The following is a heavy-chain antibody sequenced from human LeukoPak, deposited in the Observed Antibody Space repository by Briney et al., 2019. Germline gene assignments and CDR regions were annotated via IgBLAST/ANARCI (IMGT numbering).Heavy chain of an antibody. J-gene: IGHJ4*02. CDR2: MNPNSGNT. Sequence: ASVKVSCKASGYTFTSYDINWVRQATGQGLEWMGWMNPNSGNTGYAQKFQGRVTMTRNTSISTAYMELSSLRSEDTAVYYCARGHYGSGNIDYWGQGTPVTVSS. D-gene: IGHD3-10*01. CDR1: GYTFTSYD. V-gene: IGHV1-8*01. CDR3: ARGHYGSGNIDY.